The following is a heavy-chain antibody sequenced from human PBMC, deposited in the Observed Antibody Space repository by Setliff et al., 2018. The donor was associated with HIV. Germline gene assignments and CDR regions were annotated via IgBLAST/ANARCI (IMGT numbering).Heavy chain of an antibody. Sequence: PSETLSLTCTVSGGSMSTHYWSWIRQTPGKGLEWIGHIYTTGSTHYNPSLRSRVTISIDTSKSHFSLRLKSVTAADTAHYYCASGSPFDGFDMWGQGTMVTVSS. CDR1: GGSMSTHY. CDR2: IYTTGST. D-gene: IGHD1-26*01. V-gene: IGHV4-59*11. CDR3: ASGSPFDGFDM. J-gene: IGHJ3*02.